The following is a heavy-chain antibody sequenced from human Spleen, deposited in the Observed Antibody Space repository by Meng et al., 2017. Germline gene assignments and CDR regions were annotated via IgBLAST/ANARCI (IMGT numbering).Heavy chain of an antibody. V-gene: IGHV4-39*01. CDR3: ARRRGGSGRDC. CDR2: IYHSGST. CDR1: GGSISSSNYY. Sequence: PLEEAGPGLVKPSEPLSLTCTVSGGSISSSNYYWDWIRQPPGKGLEWIGAIYHSGSTSYNPSLQSRVTMFVDTSKNQFSLMLTSVTATDTAVYYCARRRGGSGRDCWGQGTLVTVSS. D-gene: IGHD3-10*01. J-gene: IGHJ4*02.